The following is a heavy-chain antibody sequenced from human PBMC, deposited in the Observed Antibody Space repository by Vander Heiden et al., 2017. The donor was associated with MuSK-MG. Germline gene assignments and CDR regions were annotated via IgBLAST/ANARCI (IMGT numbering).Heavy chain of an antibody. J-gene: IGHJ4*02. CDR1: GYAFRTYA. Sequence: QAQLVQSGSELKKSGASVKVSCKASGYAFRTYAINWVRQAPGQGLEWMGWINTNTGNPSYAQGFTERFVFSVDTSVSTTYLQINGLKAEDTAVYYCARDHENYGDYSSDCWGQGTLVTVSS. V-gene: IGHV7-4-1*02. D-gene: IGHD4-17*01. CDR2: INTNTGNP. CDR3: ARDHENYGDYSSDC.